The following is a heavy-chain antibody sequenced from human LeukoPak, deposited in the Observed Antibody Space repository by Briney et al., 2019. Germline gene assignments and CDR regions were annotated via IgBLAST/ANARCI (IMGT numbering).Heavy chain of an antibody. D-gene: IGHD4-17*01. CDR2: IKSKTDGGTT. CDR1: GFTFSNAW. V-gene: IGHV3-15*01. J-gene: IGHJ4*02. Sequence: GGSLRLSCAASGFTFSNAWMSWVRQAPGKGLEWVGRIKSKTDGGTTDYAAPVKGRFTISRDDSKNTLCLQMNSLKTEDTAVYYCTTGYGDYPFDYWGQGTLVTVSS. CDR3: TTGYGDYPFDY.